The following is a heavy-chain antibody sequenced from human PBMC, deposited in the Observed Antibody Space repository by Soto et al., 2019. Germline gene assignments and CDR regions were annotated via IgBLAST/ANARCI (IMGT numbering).Heavy chain of an antibody. CDR3: ARGGGYDY. D-gene: IGHD2-15*01. CDR2: ISYSGST. V-gene: IGHV4-59*08. J-gene: IGHJ4*02. CDR1: GGCISGYY. Sequence: SETLSLTCTVSGGCISGYYWSWIRQSPEKGLEYIGYISYSGSTNYNPSLKSRVTTSADTSKNQFSLKLTSVTATDTAVYYCARGGGYDYWGQGALVTVSS.